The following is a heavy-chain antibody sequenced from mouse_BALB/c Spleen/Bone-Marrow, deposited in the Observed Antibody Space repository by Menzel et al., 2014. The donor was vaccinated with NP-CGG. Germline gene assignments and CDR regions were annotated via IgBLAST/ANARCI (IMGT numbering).Heavy chain of an antibody. CDR1: GYAFSSYW. CDR3: AKVTTGFAY. CDR2: IYPGDGET. D-gene: IGHD2-2*01. V-gene: IGHV1-80*01. Sequence: QVQLKQSGAELVRPGSSVKISCKASGYAFSSYWMTWVKQRPGQGLEWIGQIYPGDGETNYNGKFKGKATLTADKSSSTAYMQLSSLTSEDSAVYFCAKVTTGFAYWGQGTLVTVSA. J-gene: IGHJ3*01.